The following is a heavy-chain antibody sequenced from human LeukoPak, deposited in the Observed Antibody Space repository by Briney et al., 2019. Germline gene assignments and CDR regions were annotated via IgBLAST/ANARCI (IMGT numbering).Heavy chain of an antibody. CDR1: GFTFSNAW. Sequence: GGSLRLSCAASGFTFSNAWMVWVRQAPGKGLEWVGRIKSKTDGGTTDYAAPVKGRFTISRDDSKNTLYLEMNSLKTEDTAAYYCTTRGSDSGCPFFWGQGTLVTVSS. D-gene: IGHD3-10*01. CDR3: TTRGSDSGCPFF. J-gene: IGHJ4*02. V-gene: IGHV3-15*01. CDR2: IKSKTDGGTT.